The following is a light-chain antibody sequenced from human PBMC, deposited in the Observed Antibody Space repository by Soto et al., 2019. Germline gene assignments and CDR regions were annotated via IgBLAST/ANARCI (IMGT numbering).Light chain of an antibody. Sequence: IQLTQSPSSLSASVGDRVTITCRASQTISNYLNWYQQKPGRAPKLLISTSSSLQSGVPSTFSGSGSGTDFTLTINSLQPEDFATYYCQQTYGALTWTFGQGTKVDIK. J-gene: IGKJ1*01. CDR1: QTISNY. CDR2: TSS. CDR3: QQTYGALTWT. V-gene: IGKV1-39*01.